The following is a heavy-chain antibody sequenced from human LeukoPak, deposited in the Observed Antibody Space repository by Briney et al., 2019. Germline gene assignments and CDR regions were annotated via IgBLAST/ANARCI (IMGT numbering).Heavy chain of an antibody. J-gene: IGHJ4*02. CDR3: ARVVGATDKAFDY. CDR1: GYTFTSYY. D-gene: IGHD1-26*01. Sequence: ASVKVSCKASGYTFTSYYMHWVRQAPGQGLEWMGLINPTGGSIGYAQKFQGRVTMTTDTSTSTAYMELRSLRSDDTAVYYCARVVGATDKAFDYWGQGTLVTVSS. V-gene: IGHV1-46*01. CDR2: INPTGGSI.